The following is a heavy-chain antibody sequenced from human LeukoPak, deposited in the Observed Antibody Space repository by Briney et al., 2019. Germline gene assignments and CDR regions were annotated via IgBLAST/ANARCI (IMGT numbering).Heavy chain of an antibody. CDR1: GYTFTGYY. CDR3: ARGVRGVIGVDY. Sequence: ASVKVSCKASGYTFTGYYMHWVRQAPGQGLEWMGWINPNSGGINYAQKFQGRVTMTRDTSISTAYMELSRLRSDDTAVYYCARGVRGVIGVDYWGQGTLVTVSS. J-gene: IGHJ4*02. CDR2: INPNSGGI. V-gene: IGHV1-2*02. D-gene: IGHD3-10*01.